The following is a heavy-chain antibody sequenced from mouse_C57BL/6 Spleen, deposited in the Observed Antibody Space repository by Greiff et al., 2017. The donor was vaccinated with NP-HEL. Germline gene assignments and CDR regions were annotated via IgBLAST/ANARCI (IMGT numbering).Heavy chain of an antibody. Sequence: VQLQQPGAELVKPGASVKLSCKASGYTFTSYWMHWVKQRPGQGLEWIGMIHPNSGSTNYNEKFKSKATLTVDKSSSTAYMQLSSLTSEDSAVYYCARTGDYSNYDAMDYWGQGTSVTVSS. J-gene: IGHJ4*01. V-gene: IGHV1-64*01. D-gene: IGHD2-5*01. CDR2: IHPNSGST. CDR1: GYTFTSYW. CDR3: ARTGDYSNYDAMDY.